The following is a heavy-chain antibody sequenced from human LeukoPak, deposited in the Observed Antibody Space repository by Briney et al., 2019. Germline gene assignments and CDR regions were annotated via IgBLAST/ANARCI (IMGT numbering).Heavy chain of an antibody. CDR1: GFTFTSYA. Sequence: GSLRLSCAASGFTFTSYAMHWVRQAPGKGLEYVSAISNNAVRIYYADSVKGRFTISRDNSKDTLYLQMGSLRPEDMAVYYCARDLSGGGPDYWGQGTLVTVPS. D-gene: IGHD3-10*01. J-gene: IGHJ4*02. V-gene: IGHV3-64*02. CDR3: ARDLSGGGPDY. CDR2: ISNNAVRI.